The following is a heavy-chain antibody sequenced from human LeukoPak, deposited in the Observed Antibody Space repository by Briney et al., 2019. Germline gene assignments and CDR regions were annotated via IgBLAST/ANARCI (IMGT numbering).Heavy chain of an antibody. CDR2: IYYSGST. D-gene: IGHD4-17*01. Sequence: SETLSLTCTVSGYSISSGYYWGWIRQPPGKGLEWIGSIYYSGSTYYNPSLKSRVTISVDTSKNQFSLKLSSVTAADTAVYYCARGTPDYGDYVSYFDYWGQGTLVTVSS. J-gene: IGHJ4*02. CDR1: GYSISSGYY. CDR3: ARGTPDYGDYVSYFDY. V-gene: IGHV4-38-2*02.